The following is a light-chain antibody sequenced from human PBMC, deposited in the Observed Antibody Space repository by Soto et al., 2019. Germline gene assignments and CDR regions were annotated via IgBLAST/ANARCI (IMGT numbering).Light chain of an antibody. J-gene: IGKJ2*02. CDR2: DAS. Sequence: DIQMTQSPSTLSASVGDRVTITCRASQSISSWLAWYQQKPGKAPKLLIYDASSLESGVPSRFSGSGSGTEFTLSINSLQPEDFATYYCQQTYNVPRTFGQGTKLDI. CDR3: QQTYNVPRT. V-gene: IGKV1-5*01. CDR1: QSISSW.